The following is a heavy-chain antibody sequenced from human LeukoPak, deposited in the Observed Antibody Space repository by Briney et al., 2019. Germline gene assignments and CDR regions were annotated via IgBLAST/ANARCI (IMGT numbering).Heavy chain of an antibody. CDR2: IYAGGST. J-gene: IGHJ5*02. Sequence: ASETLSLTCTGSGGSIRSGSYYWSWIRQPAGKGLEWIGRIYAGGSTNYNPSRKSRVTISADTSKNQFSLKLSSVTAADTAVYYCAREFRKGWDWFDPWGQGTLVTVSS. D-gene: IGHD1-26*01. V-gene: IGHV4-61*02. CDR1: GGSIRSGSYY. CDR3: AREFRKGWDWFDP.